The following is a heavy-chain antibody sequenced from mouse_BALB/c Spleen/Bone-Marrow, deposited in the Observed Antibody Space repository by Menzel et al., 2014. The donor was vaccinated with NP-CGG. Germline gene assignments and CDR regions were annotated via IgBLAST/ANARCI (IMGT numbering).Heavy chain of an antibody. D-gene: IGHD2-4*01. V-gene: IGHV14-3*02. CDR3: AGFGITKEEGYYYAMDY. J-gene: IGHJ4*01. CDR1: GFNIXDTY. Sequence: VQLQQSGAELVKPGASVKLSCTASGFNIXDTYMHWVKQRPEQGLEWIGRIDPANGNAKYDPKFQGKATITADTSSNTAYLQLSSLTSEDTAVYYCAGFGITKEEGYYYAMDYWGQGASVTVSS. CDR2: IDPANGNA.